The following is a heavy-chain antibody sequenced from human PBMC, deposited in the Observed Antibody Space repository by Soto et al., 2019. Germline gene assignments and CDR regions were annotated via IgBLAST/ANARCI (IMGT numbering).Heavy chain of an antibody. CDR3: ASLELQRGPSGMDV. CDR2: IIPIFGTA. Sequence: SVKVSCKASGGTFSSYAISWVRQAPGQGLEWMGGIIPIFGTANYAQKFQGRVTITADESTSTAYMELSSLRSEDTAVYYCASLELQRGPSGMDVWGQRTTVTVSS. V-gene: IGHV1-69*13. CDR1: GGTFSSYA. J-gene: IGHJ6*02. D-gene: IGHD3-10*01.